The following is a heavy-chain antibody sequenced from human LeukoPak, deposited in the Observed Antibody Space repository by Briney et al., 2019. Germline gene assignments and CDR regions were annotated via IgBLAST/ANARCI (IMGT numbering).Heavy chain of an antibody. CDR1: GGSISSSSYY. D-gene: IGHD6-13*01. J-gene: IGHJ4*02. CDR3: ARAGRGSSWPRLDY. V-gene: IGHV4-39*07. Sequence: PSETLSLTCTVSGGSISSSSYYWGWIRQPPGKGLEWIGEINHSGSTNYNPSLKSRVTISVDTSKNQFSLKLSSVTAADTAVYYCARAGRGSSWPRLDYWGQGTLVTVSS. CDR2: INHSGST.